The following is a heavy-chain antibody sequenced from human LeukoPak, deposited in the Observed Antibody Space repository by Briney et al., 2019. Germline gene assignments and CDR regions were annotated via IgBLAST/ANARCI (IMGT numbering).Heavy chain of an antibody. Sequence: ASVKVSCKASGYTFNRYYVHWVRQAPGQGLERMGIINPSGGGTRYAQKFQDRITMTWDTSTSTVYMELSSLRSEDTAVYYCARDSHMVRGGSIDAFDFWGQGTMVTVSS. V-gene: IGHV1-46*02. CDR1: GYTFNRYY. D-gene: IGHD3-10*01. CDR2: INPSGGGT. J-gene: IGHJ3*01. CDR3: ARDSHMVRGGSIDAFDF.